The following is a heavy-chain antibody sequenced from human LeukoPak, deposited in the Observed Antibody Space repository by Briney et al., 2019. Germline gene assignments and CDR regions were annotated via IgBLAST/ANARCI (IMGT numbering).Heavy chain of an antibody. V-gene: IGHV3-7*01. Sequence: GGSLRLSCAASGFTFSTHWMSWVRQAPGKGLEWVANIKQDGSEKYYVDSVKGRFTISRDNAKNSLYLQMNSLRAEDTAVYYCARDYPILAYCGGDCLADDAFDIWGQGTMVTVSS. CDR3: ARDYPILAYCGGDCLADDAFDI. CDR2: IKQDGSEK. CDR1: GFTFSTHW. J-gene: IGHJ3*02. D-gene: IGHD2-21*02.